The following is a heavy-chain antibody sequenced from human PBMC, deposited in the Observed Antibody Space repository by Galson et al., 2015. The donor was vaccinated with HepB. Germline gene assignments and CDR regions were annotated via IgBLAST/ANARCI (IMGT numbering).Heavy chain of an antibody. CDR2: ITSSSDI. CDR3: ARGLKYFYYMDV. J-gene: IGHJ6*03. V-gene: IGHV3-21*01. Sequence: SLRLSCAASGFSFSSYSMNWVRQAPGKGLEWVSTITSSSDISYADSVKGRFTISSDNTKNSLFLQMNSLRVEDTAVYYCARGLKYFYYMDVWGSGTTVTVSS. CDR1: GFSFSSYS.